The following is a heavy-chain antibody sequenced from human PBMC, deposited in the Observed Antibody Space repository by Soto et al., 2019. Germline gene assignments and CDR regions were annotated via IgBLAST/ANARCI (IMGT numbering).Heavy chain of an antibody. CDR3: ARVSWYSSGSLDY. J-gene: IGHJ4*02. D-gene: IGHD6-19*01. Sequence: NPSETLSLTCAVYGGSFSGYYWSWIRQPPGKGLEWIGEINHSGSTNYNPSLKSRVTISVDTSKNQFSLKLSSVTAADTAVYYCARVSWYSSGSLDYWGQGTLVTVSS. V-gene: IGHV4-34*01. CDR2: INHSGST. CDR1: GGSFSGYY.